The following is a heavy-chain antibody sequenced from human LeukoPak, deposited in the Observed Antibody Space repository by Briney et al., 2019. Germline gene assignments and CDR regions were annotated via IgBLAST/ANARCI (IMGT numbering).Heavy chain of an antibody. D-gene: IGHD6-19*01. CDR1: GYSISSGYY. V-gene: IGHV4-38-2*02. Sequence: SETLSLTCTVSGYSISSGYYWGWIRQPPGKGLEWIGSIYHSGSTYYNPSLKSRVTISVDTSKNQFSLKLSSVTAADTAVYYCARAPYSSGWYGYFDYWGQGTLVTVSS. CDR3: ARAPYSSGWYGYFDY. J-gene: IGHJ4*02. CDR2: IYHSGST.